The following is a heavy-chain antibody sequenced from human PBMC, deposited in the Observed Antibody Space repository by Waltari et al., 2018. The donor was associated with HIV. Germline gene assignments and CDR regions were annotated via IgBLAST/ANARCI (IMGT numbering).Heavy chain of an antibody. J-gene: IGHJ5*02. CDR3: TLGRIDDIRSGRENLGGFDP. CDR2: VIPAMGKA. Sequence: VQLVQSGAEVKKPGSSVRVSCKASGDTLSNYAVSWVRQAPGQGLEWMGRVIPAMGKAMHTKNFQGRVTINADKSTNSAYMELGGLRSEDTALYFCTLGRIDDIRSGRENLGGFDPWGPGTLVTVSS. D-gene: IGHD3-3*01. V-gene: IGHV1-69*04. CDR1: GDTLSNYA.